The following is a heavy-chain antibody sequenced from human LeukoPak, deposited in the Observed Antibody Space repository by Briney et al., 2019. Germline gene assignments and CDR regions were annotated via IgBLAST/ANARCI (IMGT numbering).Heavy chain of an antibody. Sequence: GRSLRLSCAASGFTFSSYAMHWVRQAPGKGLEWVAVISYDGSNKYYAGSVKGRFTISRDNSKNTLYLQMNSLRAEDTAVYYCARDQHSGYDYRSGYYYYGMDVWGQGTTVTVSS. V-gene: IGHV3-30-3*01. D-gene: IGHD5-12*01. CDR3: ARDQHSGYDYRSGYYYYGMDV. CDR1: GFTFSSYA. CDR2: ISYDGSNK. J-gene: IGHJ6*02.